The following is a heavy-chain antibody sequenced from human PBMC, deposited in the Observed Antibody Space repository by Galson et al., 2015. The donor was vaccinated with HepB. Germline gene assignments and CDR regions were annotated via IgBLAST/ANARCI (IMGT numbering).Heavy chain of an antibody. J-gene: IGHJ3*02. Sequence: SVKVSCKASGGTFSSYAISWVRQAPGQGLEWMGGIIPIFGTANYAQKLQGRVTITADESTSTAYMELSSLRSEDTAVYYCCAGIPSGAFDIWGQGAMVTVSS. V-gene: IGHV1-69*13. CDR2: IIPIFGTA. CDR3: CAGIPSGAFDI. D-gene: IGHD2-21*01. CDR1: GGTFSSYA.